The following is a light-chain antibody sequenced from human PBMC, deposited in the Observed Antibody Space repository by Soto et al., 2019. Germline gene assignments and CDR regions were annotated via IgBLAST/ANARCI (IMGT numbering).Light chain of an antibody. J-gene: IGKJ1*01. V-gene: IGKV3-15*01. CDR3: QQYNSWLWT. CDR2: GAS. Sequence: EIVMTPSPATLSVSPGAAATLSCRASKSVSSKLAWYQQKPGQAPRLLIYGASTRATGIPARFSGSWSGTEFTLIISSLQSEDSAVYYCQQYNSWLWTFGQGTKVDIK. CDR1: KSVSSK.